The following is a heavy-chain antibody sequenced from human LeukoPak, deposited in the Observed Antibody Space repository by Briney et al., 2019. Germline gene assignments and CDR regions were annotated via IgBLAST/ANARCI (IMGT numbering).Heavy chain of an antibody. Sequence: SETLSLTCAVYGGSFSGYYWSWIRQPPGKGLEWIGEINHSGSTIYNPSLKSRVTISVDTSKNQFSLKLSSVTAADTAVYYCARDKSRINDYWGQGTLVTVSS. J-gene: IGHJ4*02. CDR1: GGSFSGYY. CDR2: INHSGST. V-gene: IGHV4-34*01. D-gene: IGHD2-15*01. CDR3: ARDKSRINDY.